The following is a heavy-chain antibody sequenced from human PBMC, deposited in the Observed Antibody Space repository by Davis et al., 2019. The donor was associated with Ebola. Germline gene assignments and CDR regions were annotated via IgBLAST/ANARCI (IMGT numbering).Heavy chain of an antibody. CDR3: ARGTLKYEVLYYYYGMDV. Sequence: GSLRLSCAVYGGSFSGYYWSWIRQPPGKGLEWIGEINHSGSTNYNPSLKSRVTISVDTSKNQFSLKLSSVTAADTAVYYCARGTLKYEVLYYYYGMDVWGQGTTVTVSS. CDR2: INHSGST. CDR1: GGSFSGYY. J-gene: IGHJ6*02. V-gene: IGHV4-34*01. D-gene: IGHD2-2*01.